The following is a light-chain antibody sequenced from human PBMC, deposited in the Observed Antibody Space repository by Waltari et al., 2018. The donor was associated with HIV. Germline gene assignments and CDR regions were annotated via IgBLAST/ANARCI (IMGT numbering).Light chain of an antibody. CDR1: SSNIGSNY. Sequence: QSELTQPPSASGTSGQRVTISCSGSSSNIGSNYVYWYQQVPGKAPKLLIYRNTQRPPGVPDRVSAYKSGNYAARVISGLWSDDEADYYCAAWDGSLSVVLFGGGTKLTVL. CDR2: RNT. V-gene: IGLV1-47*03. CDR3: AAWDGSLSVVL. J-gene: IGLJ3*02.